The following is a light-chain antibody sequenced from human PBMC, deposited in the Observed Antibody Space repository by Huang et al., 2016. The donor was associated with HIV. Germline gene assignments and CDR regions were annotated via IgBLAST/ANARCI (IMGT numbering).Light chain of an antibody. J-gene: IGKJ4*01. Sequence: IVLTQSPVTLSLSPGERATLSCRASHNVNNYLAWYQQKPGQAPRLLIFDTSNRATGIPVRFSGSGSGTDFTLTISSLEPEDFAVYYCQQRSTWPLTFGGGTKVEIK. CDR1: HNVNNY. V-gene: IGKV3-11*01. CDR2: DTS. CDR3: QQRSTWPLT.